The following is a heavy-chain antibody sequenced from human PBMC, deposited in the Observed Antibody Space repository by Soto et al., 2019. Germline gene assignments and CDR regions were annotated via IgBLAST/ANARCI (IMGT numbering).Heavy chain of an antibody. V-gene: IGHV3-33*01. J-gene: IGHJ4*02. CDR1: GFTFKNYG. D-gene: IGHD1-26*01. CDR3: ARDGGQWEPIEH. CDR2: IWYDGSKK. Sequence: GGSLRLSCAASGFTFKNYGMHWVRQAPGKGLEWVAVIWYDGSKKYYADSVKGRFTISRDDSEKALYLQMNSVRAADTAVYYCARDGGQWEPIEHWGQGTLVTVSS.